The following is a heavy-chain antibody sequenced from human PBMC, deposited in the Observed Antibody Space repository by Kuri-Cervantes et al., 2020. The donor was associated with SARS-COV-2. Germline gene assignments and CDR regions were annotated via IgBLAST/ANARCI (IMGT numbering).Heavy chain of an antibody. Sequence: GESLKISCAASGFTFSSYAMHWVRQAPGKGLEWVAVISYDGSNKYYADSVKGRFTISRDNTKNTLYLQMNSLRAEDTAVYYCARGGYFDWLANLYYYYMDVWGKGTTVTVSS. CDR2: ISYDGSNK. CDR3: ARGGYFDWLANLYYYYMDV. J-gene: IGHJ6*03. V-gene: IGHV3-30-3*01. CDR1: GFTFSSYA. D-gene: IGHD3-9*01.